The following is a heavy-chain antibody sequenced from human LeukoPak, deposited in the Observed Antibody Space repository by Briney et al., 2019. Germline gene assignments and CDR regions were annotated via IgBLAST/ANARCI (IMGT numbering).Heavy chain of an antibody. J-gene: IGHJ4*02. CDR2: INHSGST. Sequence: SGTLSLTCAVYGGSFSGYYWSWIRQPPGKGLEWIGEINHSGSTNYNPSLKSRVTISVDTSKNQFSLKLSSVTAADTAVYYCVYSGYDGSFDYWGQGTLVTVSS. D-gene: IGHD5-12*01. CDR3: VYSGYDGSFDY. V-gene: IGHV4-34*01. CDR1: GGSFSGYY.